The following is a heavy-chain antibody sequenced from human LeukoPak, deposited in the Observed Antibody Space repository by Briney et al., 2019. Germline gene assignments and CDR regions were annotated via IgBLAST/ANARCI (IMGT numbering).Heavy chain of an antibody. V-gene: IGHV4-38-2*01. CDR1: GYYIRNGYF. J-gene: IGHJ4*02. CDR2: IHHSGKS. Sequence: KPSETLSLTCGVSGYYIRNGYFWGWIRRPPGKGLEWIGSIHHSGKSDYNPSFKSRVTISVDTSKNQFALRLSSLTASDTAVYYCASVFASPPRVFDNWGQGTLVTVSS. D-gene: IGHD3-10*02. CDR3: ASVFASPPRVFDN.